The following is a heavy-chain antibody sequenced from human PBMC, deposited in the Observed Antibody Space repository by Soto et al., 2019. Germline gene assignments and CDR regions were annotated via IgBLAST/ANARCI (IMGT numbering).Heavy chain of an antibody. Sequence: VPLVESGGGVVQPGRSLRLSCAASGFTFSDYAMHWVRQAPGKGLEWVAVVSHDGRNTHYADSVKGRFTISRESSKNRVSLAMTCQRAEERAVYYCARGGRQWLVTSDFNYWGQGALVTVSS. D-gene: IGHD6-19*01. CDR1: GFTFSDYA. J-gene: IGHJ4*02. V-gene: IGHV3-30*03. CDR2: VSHDGRNT. CDR3: ARGGRQWLVTSDFNY.